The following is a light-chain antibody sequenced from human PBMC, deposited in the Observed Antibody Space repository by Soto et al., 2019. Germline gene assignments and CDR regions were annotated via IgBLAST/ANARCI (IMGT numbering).Light chain of an antibody. V-gene: IGLV2-14*01. CDR2: EVS. CDR1: SSDIGDYNY. CDR3: SSYTSSSTLV. Sequence: ALTQPASVSGSPGQSITISCTGTSSDIGDYNYVSWYQQHPDKAPKLMIYEVSHRPSGVSNRFSGSKSGNTASLIISGLQAEDEADYYCSSYTSSSTLVFGTGTKVTVL. J-gene: IGLJ1*01.